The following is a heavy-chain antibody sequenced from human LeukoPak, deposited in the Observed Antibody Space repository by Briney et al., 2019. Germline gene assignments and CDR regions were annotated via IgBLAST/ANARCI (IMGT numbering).Heavy chain of an antibody. CDR1: GFTFSSYA. V-gene: IGHV3-23*01. Sequence: GGSLRLSCAASGFTFSSYAMSWVRQAPGKGLEWVSAISGSGGSTYYADSVKGRFTISRDSSKNTLYLQMNSLRAEDTAVYYCAKDGGYGDYSYWGQGTLVTVSS. D-gene: IGHD4-17*01. J-gene: IGHJ4*02. CDR2: ISGSGGST. CDR3: AKDGGYGDYSY.